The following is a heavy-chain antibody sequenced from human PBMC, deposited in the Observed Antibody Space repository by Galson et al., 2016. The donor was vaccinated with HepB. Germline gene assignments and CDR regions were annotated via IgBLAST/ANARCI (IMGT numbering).Heavy chain of an antibody. J-gene: IGHJ6*02. CDR3: ATLVGVDV. CDR1: GFTFNSYS. V-gene: IGHV3-48*04. D-gene: IGHD6-6*01. CDR2: IGRDSNTM. Sequence: SLRLSCAASGFTFNSYSMNWVRQAPGKGLEWLSYIGRDSNTMYYADSVKGRFTISRDNAKSSLYLQMNSLTAEDTAVYYCATLVGVDVWGQGTTVLVSS.